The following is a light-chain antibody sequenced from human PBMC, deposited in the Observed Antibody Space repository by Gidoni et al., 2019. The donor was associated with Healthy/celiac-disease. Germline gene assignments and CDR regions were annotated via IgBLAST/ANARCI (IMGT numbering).Light chain of an antibody. CDR3: QQYNNWPPSIT. CDR1: QSVSSN. CDR2: GAS. J-gene: IGKJ5*01. V-gene: IGKV3-15*01. Sequence: EIVMTQSPATLSVSPGERATISGRASQSVSSNLAWYQQKPGQAPRLLIYGASTRATGIPARFSGSGSGTEFTLTISSLQSEDFAVYYCQQYNNWPPSITFGQGTRLEIK.